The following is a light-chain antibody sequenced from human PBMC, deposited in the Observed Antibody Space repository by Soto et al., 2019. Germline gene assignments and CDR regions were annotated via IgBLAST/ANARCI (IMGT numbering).Light chain of an antibody. CDR2: DVS. CDR1: SSDVGGYNY. Sequence: QSALTQPRSVSGSPGQSVTISCTGTSSDVGGYNYVSWYQQHPGKAPKLMIYDVSKRPSGVPDRFSGYKSGNTASLTISGLQAEDEADYYCCSYAGSYTPWVFGTGTKLTVL. CDR3: CSYAGSYTPWV. J-gene: IGLJ1*01. V-gene: IGLV2-11*01.